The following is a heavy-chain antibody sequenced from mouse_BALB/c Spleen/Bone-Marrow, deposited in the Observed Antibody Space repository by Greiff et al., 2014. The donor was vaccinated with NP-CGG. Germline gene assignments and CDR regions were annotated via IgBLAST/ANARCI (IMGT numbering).Heavy chain of an antibody. CDR2: IYPGNSDT. V-gene: IGHV1-5*01. D-gene: IGHD2-4*01. CDR3: TRAMITRAWFAY. Sequence: DVQLQESGTVLARPGASVKMSCKASGYTFTSYWMHWVKQRPGQGLEWIGAIYPGNSDTSYNQKFKGKAKLTAVTSTSTAYMELSSLTNEDSAVYYCTRAMITRAWFAYWGQGTLVTASA. CDR1: GYTFTSYW. J-gene: IGHJ3*01.